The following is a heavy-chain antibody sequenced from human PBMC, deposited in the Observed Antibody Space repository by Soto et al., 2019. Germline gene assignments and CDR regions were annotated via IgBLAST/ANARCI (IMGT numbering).Heavy chain of an antibody. CDR2: IYYSGST. Sequence: SETPSLTCTVSGGSIGSGGYYWGGIRQPPGKGLEWIGYIYYSGSTYYNPSLKSRVTMSVDTSKNQFSLTVTSVTPADTAVYYGARGIEYGTFLLDSWGQGTLVTVPQ. CDR3: ARGIEYGTFLLDS. J-gene: IGHJ4*02. D-gene: IGHD3-10*01. CDR1: GGSIGSGGYY. V-gene: IGHV4-31*03.